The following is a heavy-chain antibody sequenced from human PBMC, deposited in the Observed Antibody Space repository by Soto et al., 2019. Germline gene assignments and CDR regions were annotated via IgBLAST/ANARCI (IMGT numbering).Heavy chain of an antibody. CDR2: ISAYNGNT. D-gene: IGHD6-13*01. CDR1: GYTFTSYG. V-gene: IGHV1-18*01. CDR3: ARDHGYSSSWPNYYYYYMDV. J-gene: IGHJ6*03. Sequence: ASVKVSCKASGYTFTSYGISWVRQAPGQGLEWMGWISAYNGNTNYAQKLQGRVTMTTDTSTSTAYMELRSLRSDDTAVYYCARDHGYSSSWPNYYYYYMDVWGKGTTVTVSS.